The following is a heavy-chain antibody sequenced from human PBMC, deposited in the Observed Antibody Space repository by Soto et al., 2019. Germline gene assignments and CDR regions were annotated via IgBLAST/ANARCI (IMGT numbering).Heavy chain of an antibody. J-gene: IGHJ6*02. CDR1: GFTFSSYG. CDR3: ARDIGRSYYYDSSGYYYYYGMDV. CDR2: IWYDGSNK. Sequence: GSLRLSCAASGFTFSSYGMHWVRQAPGKGLEWVAVIWYDGSNKYYADSVKGRFTISRDNSKNTLYLQMNSLRAEDTAVYYCARDIGRSYYYDSSGYYYYYGMDVWGQGTTVTVSS. D-gene: IGHD3-22*01. V-gene: IGHV3-33*01.